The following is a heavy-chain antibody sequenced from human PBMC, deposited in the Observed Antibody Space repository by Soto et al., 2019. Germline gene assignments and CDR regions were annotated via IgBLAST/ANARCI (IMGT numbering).Heavy chain of an antibody. CDR3: ASVYSGLGWFDP. Sequence: QVQLVQSGAEVKKPGASVKVSCKASGNTFSSYGINWVRQAPGQGLEWMGWISVYNGNTKYAQKVQGRVTMTTDTSTSTAYMELRSLRSDDTAVYYCASVYSGLGWFDPWGQGTLVTVSS. CDR2: ISVYNGNT. CDR1: GNTFSSYG. D-gene: IGHD5-12*01. J-gene: IGHJ5*02. V-gene: IGHV1-18*01.